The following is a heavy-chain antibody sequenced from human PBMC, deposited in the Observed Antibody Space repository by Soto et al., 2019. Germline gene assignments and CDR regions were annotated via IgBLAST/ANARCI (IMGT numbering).Heavy chain of an antibody. CDR1: GGSISSSSYY. CDR2: IYYSGST. D-gene: IGHD2-8*01. J-gene: IGHJ5*02. CDR3: ARRPYCTNGVCYWFDP. V-gene: IGHV4-39*01. Sequence: SETLSLTCTVSGGSISSSSYYWGWIRQPPGKGLEWIGSIYYSGSTYYNPSLKSRVTISVDTSKNQFSLKLSSVTAADTAVYYCARRPYCTNGVCYWFDPWGQGTLVTVSS.